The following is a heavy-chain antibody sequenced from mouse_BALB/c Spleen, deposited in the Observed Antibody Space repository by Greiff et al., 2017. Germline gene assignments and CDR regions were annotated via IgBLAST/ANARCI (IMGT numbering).Heavy chain of an antibody. CDR1: GFTFNDSY. CDR3: ARRRDRFAY. J-gene: IGHJ3*01. V-gene: IGHV14-3*02. CDR2: INPANGNT. Sequence: EVKLMESGAELVKPGASVKLSCTASGFTFNDSYMHWVKQRPEQGLEWIGRINPANGNTKYDAKFQGKATITADTSSNTAYLQLSSLTSEDTAVYYCARRRDRFAYWGQGTLVTVSA.